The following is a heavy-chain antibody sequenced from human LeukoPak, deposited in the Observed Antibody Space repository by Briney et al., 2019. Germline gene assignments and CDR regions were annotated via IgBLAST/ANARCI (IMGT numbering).Heavy chain of an antibody. Sequence: GGSLRLSCAASGFTFSSYSMNWVRQAPGKGLEWVSYISSSSTIYYADSVKGRFTISRDNAKNSLYLQMNSLRAEDTAVYYCARKLAGDRPLDYWGQGTLVTVSS. D-gene: IGHD6-19*01. CDR1: GFTFSSYS. CDR2: ISSSSTI. CDR3: ARKLAGDRPLDY. J-gene: IGHJ4*02. V-gene: IGHV3-48*01.